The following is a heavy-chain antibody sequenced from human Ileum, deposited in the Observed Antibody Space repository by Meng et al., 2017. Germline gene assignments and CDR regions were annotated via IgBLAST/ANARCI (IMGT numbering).Heavy chain of an antibody. J-gene: IGHJ5*02. D-gene: IGHD4-11*01. CDR1: GTSISSNKW. CDR3: ARCQQYLVNNWFDP. Sequence: QVRMQASGPRLVNPSGTLSLRLDVSGTSISSNKWWGWVRQSPGKGLEWIGEIYQSGNTNYNPALKSRVTISLDKSKNQFSLNLTSVTAADTAIYYCARCQQYLVNNWFDPWGQGILVTVSS. V-gene: IGHV4-4*02. CDR2: IYQSGNT.